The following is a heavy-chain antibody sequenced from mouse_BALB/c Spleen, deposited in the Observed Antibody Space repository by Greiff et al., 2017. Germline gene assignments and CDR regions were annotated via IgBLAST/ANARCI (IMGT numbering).Heavy chain of an antibody. CDR3: ARVTIPYYFDY. CDR1: GFTFSDYG. J-gene: IGHJ2*01. Sequence: DVMLVESGGGLVQPGGSRKLSCAASGFTFSDYGMAWVRQAPGKGPEWVAFISNLAYSIYYADTVTGRFTISRENAKNTLYLEMSSLRSEDTAMYYCARVTIPYYFDYWGQGTTLTVSS. CDR2: ISNLAYSI. D-gene: IGHD2-13*01. V-gene: IGHV5-15*02.